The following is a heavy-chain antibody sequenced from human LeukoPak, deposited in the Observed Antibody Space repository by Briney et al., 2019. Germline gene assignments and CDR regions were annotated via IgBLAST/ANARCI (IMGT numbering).Heavy chain of an antibody. Sequence: SETLSLTCTVSGGSISSSSYYRGWIRQPPEKGLEWIGTIYYSGSTYYNPSLKSRVTISVDTSNNQFSLKLSSVTAADTAVYYCAMTSDYFRFDYWGQGALVTVSS. J-gene: IGHJ4*02. D-gene: IGHD2/OR15-2a*01. CDR1: GGSISSSSYY. V-gene: IGHV4-39*01. CDR2: IYYSGST. CDR3: AMTSDYFRFDY.